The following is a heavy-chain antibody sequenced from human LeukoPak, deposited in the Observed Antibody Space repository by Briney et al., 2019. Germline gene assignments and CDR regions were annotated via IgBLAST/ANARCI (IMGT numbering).Heavy chain of an antibody. CDR1: GYTFTGYY. CDR2: INPNSGGT. V-gene: IGHV1-2*04. D-gene: IGHD3-22*01. Sequence: VSVKVSCKASGYTFTGYYMHWVRQAPGQGLEWMGWINPNSGGTNYAQKFQGWVTMTRDTSISTAYMELSRLRSDDTAVYYCARHYYDSSGYYQFDYWGQGTLVTVSS. CDR3: ARHYYDSSGYYQFDY. J-gene: IGHJ4*02.